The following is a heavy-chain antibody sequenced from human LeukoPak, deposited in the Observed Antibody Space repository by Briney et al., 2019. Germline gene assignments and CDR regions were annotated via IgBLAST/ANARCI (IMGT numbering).Heavy chain of an antibody. V-gene: IGHV5-51*01. CDR2: IYPADSTA. Sequence: GESLKISCKASGYSFTTYWIGWVRQVPGKGLEWGGIIYPADSTAKYSPSFQGQVTISVDKSISTAYLQWGSLKASDSAMYYCGRIPAAGSLKGSFDIWGQGTMVTVSS. J-gene: IGHJ3*02. CDR3: GRIPAAGSLKGSFDI. CDR1: GYSFTTYW. D-gene: IGHD6-13*01.